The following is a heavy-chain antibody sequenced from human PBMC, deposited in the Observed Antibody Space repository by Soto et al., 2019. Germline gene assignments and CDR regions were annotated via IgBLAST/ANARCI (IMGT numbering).Heavy chain of an antibody. Sequence: GSLRLSCAASGFSFNNHAMTWVRQAPGKGLEWVSGISGSGSTTHYADSVKGRFTISRDNSKDTLYLQMNSLRPEDTAVYYCAKDRLLLTMVVVGAFDFWRLRTMVTVPS. CDR2: ISGSGSTT. CDR3: AKDRLLLTMVVVGAFDF. J-gene: IGHJ3*01. CDR1: GFSFNNHA. V-gene: IGHV3-23*01. D-gene: IGHD3-22*01.